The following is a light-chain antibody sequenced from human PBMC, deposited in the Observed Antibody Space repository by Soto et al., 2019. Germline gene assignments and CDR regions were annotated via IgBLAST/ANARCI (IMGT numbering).Light chain of an antibody. CDR2: STS. V-gene: IGKV3-15*01. CDR3: QQYHTWPLT. Sequence: EIVMTQSPATLSVSPGEGATLSCRASQSVNNNLAWYQQTPGRAPRLLIYSTSTRAIDTADRFSGSGSGTDFTLTVSSLQSEDFEVYYCQQYHTWPLTFGGGTKVDIK. J-gene: IGKJ4*01. CDR1: QSVNNN.